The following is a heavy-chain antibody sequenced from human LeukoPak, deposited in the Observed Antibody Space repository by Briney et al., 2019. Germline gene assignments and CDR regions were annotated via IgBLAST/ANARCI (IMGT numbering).Heavy chain of an antibody. V-gene: IGHV1-69*02. Sequence: ASVKVSCKGSGGTLSSYTISWVRRAPGQGLEWMGRIIPILGIANYAQKFQGRVTITADKSTSTAYMALSSLGSEDKAVYYCARARVNAEIDYWGQGTLVRVSS. CDR3: ARARVNAEIDY. CDR1: GGTLSSYT. D-gene: IGHD4-23*01. J-gene: IGHJ4*02. CDR2: IIPILGIA.